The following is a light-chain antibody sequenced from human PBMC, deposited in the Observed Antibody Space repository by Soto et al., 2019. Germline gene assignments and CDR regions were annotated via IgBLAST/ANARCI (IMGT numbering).Light chain of an antibody. J-gene: IGLJ1*01. CDR2: DDS. CDR3: QVWDSTLYV. Sequence: SYELTQPPSVSVAPGQTARITCGGNNIGSKSVHWYQQKPGQAPVLVVYDDSDRPSGSPERFSGSNSGNTATLTISRVEAGDEADYYCQVWDSTLYVFGTGTKLTVL. CDR1: NIGSKS. V-gene: IGLV3-21*02.